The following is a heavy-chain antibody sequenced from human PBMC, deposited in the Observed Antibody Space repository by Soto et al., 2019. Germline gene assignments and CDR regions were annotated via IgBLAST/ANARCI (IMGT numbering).Heavy chain of an antibody. V-gene: IGHV1-3*01. D-gene: IGHD2-2*02. Sequence: SVKVSCKASGYTFTTYTIQWVRQAPGQRLEWMGWINAGNGETKYSQNFQGRVTITRDTSASTAYMELNSLRSEDTAVYYCARSTTSCYSLCWFDPWGQGTLVTVSS. J-gene: IGHJ5*02. CDR1: GYTFTTYT. CDR2: INAGNGET. CDR3: ARSTTSCYSLCWFDP.